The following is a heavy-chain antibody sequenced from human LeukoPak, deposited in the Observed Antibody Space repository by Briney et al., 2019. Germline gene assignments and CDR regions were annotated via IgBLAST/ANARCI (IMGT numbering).Heavy chain of an antibody. CDR2: ISYDGRNK. CDR3: ARDLRQYAIGAFDI. CDR1: GFTFGSYA. Sequence: PGGSLSPSCAASGFTFGSYAMHWVRQAPGKGREGVAIISYDGRNKYYAESVKGRFAVSRDNSKNTLYLQVNSPRPEDTAVYYCARDLRQYAIGAFDIWGQGTMVTVSS. D-gene: IGHD2-8*01. J-gene: IGHJ3*02. V-gene: IGHV3-30*09.